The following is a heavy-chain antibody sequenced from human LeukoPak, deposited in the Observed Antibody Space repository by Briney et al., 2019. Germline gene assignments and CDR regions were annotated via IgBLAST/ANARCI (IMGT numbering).Heavy chain of an antibody. CDR3: ARVHSQSSSSSWYFEY. J-gene: IGHJ4*02. Sequence: SETLSLTCAVYGGSFSGYYWSWIRQPPGKGLEWIGEINHSGSTNYNPSLKSRVTISVDTSKNQFSLKLSSVTAADTAVYYCARVHSQSSSSSWYFEYWGQGTLVTVSS. D-gene: IGHD6-13*01. V-gene: IGHV4-34*01. CDR1: GGSFSGYY. CDR2: INHSGST.